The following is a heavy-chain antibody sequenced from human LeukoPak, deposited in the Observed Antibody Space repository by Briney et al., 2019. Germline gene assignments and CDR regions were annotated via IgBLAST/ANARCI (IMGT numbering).Heavy chain of an antibody. CDR1: GFTFTSYS. V-gene: IGHV3-23*01. J-gene: IGHJ4*02. Sequence: PGGSLRLSCAASGFTFTSYSMSWVHQAPGKGLEWVSGTSDRGDYTYYADSVKGRFTISRDNSKNTLYLQMNSLRAEDTALYFCAKKAQYNGNYPLDYWGQGTLVTVSS. CDR2: TSDRGDYT. CDR3: AKKAQYNGNYPLDY. D-gene: IGHD1-26*01.